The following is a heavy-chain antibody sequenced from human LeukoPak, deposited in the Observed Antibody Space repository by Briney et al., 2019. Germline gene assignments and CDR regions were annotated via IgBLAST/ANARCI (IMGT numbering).Heavy chain of an antibody. Sequence: GGSLRLSCAASGFTFSSYSMNWVRQAPGKGLEWLSYISGSTSTIYYADSVKGRFTISRDNAKNSLYLQMNSLRDEDTAVCFCARDHNWGLDYWGQGTLVTVSS. CDR3: ARDHNWGLDY. J-gene: IGHJ4*02. V-gene: IGHV3-48*02. CDR1: GFTFSSYS. CDR2: ISGSTSTI. D-gene: IGHD7-27*01.